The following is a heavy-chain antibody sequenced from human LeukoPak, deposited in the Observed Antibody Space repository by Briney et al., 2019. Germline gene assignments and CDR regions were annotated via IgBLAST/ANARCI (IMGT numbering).Heavy chain of an antibody. CDR1: GGSISSYY. D-gene: IGHD3-10*01. J-gene: IGHJ6*02. CDR3: ARDFGEFTYYYYGMDV. V-gene: IGHV4-4*07. Sequence: KPSETLSLTCTVSGGSISSYYWSWIRQPAGKGLEWIGRIYTSGSTNYNPPLKSRVTMSVDTSKNQFSLKLSSVTAADTAVYYCARDFGEFTYYYYGMDVWGQGTTVTVSS. CDR2: IYTSGST.